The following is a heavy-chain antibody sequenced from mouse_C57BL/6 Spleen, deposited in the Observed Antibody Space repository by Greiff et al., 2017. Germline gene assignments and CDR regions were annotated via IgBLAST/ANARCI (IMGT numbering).Heavy chain of an antibody. V-gene: IGHV1-62-2*01. J-gene: IGHJ4*01. CDR2: FYPGSGSI. Sequence: VQLQQSGAELVKPGASVKLSCKASGYTFTEYTIHWVKQTSGHGLEWIGWFYPGSGSITYNEKFKDKATLTADKSSSTAYMELSRLTSEDSAVYFCARTGYDYDGAMDYWGQGTSVTVSS. D-gene: IGHD2-4*01. CDR1: GYTFTEYT. CDR3: ARTGYDYDGAMDY.